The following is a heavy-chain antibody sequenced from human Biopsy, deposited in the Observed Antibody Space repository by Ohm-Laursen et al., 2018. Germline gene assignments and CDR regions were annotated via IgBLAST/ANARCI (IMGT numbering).Heavy chain of an antibody. CDR2: INPGGNST. CDR1: GYTFTTYY. V-gene: IGHV1-46*01. CDR3: ARERDP. Sequence: ASVKVSCKVSGYTFTTYYIHWVRQAPGQGLEWMGIINPGGNSTAYTQNFQGRVTMTWDTSISTAYMELSRLTSDDTAVYYCARERDPWGQGTLVTVSS. J-gene: IGHJ5*02.